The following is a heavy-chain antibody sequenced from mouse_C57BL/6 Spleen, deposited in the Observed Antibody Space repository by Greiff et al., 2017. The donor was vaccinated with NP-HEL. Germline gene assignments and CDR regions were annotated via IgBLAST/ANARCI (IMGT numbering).Heavy chain of an antibody. Sequence: QVQLKESGAELARPGASVKLSCKASGYTFTSYGISWVKQRTGQGLEWIGEIYPRSGNTYYNEKFKGKATLTADKSSSTAYMELRSLTSEDSAVYFCARPGDYDAMDYWGQGTSVTVSS. CDR3: ARPGDYDAMDY. J-gene: IGHJ4*01. CDR1: GYTFTSYG. CDR2: IYPRSGNT. V-gene: IGHV1-81*01.